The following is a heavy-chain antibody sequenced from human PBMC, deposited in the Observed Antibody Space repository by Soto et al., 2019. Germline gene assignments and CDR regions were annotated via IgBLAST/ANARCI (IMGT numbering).Heavy chain of an antibody. V-gene: IGHV4-59*01. CDR2: IYYSGST. CDR3: ARSAAAYYFDY. D-gene: IGHD6-13*01. CDR1: GGSFSSYY. Sequence: SETLSLTGTVSGGSFSSYYWSWIRQPPGKGLEWIGYIYYSGSTNYNPSLSSRVTISVHTSKHQFSLKLSSVTAADTAVYYCARSAAAYYFDYWGQGTLVTVSS. J-gene: IGHJ4*02.